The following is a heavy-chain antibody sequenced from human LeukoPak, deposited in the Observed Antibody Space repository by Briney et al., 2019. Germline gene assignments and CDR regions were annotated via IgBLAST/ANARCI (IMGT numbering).Heavy chain of an antibody. V-gene: IGHV3-9*01. CDR2: ISWNSGSI. D-gene: IGHD1-1*01. J-gene: IGHJ4*02. CDR1: GFTFDDYA. Sequence: GRSLRLSCAASGFTFDDYAMHWVRQAPGKGLEWVSGISWNSGSIGYADSVKGRFTISRDNARNTLSLQMSSLGVEDTALYYCARDQDGMGTTMDLWGQGTQVIVSS. CDR3: ARDQDGMGTTMDL.